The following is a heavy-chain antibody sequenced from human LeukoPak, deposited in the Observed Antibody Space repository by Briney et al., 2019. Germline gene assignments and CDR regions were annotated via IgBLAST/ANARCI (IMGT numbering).Heavy chain of an antibody. V-gene: IGHV1-69*05. CDR2: IIPIFGTA. D-gene: IGHD3-22*01. J-gene: IGHJ4*02. Sequence: SVKVSCKASGGTFSSYAISWVRKAPGQGLEWMGRIIPIFGTANYAQKFQGRVTITTDESTSTAYMELSSLRSEDTAVYYCARDYYDSSGYYYAHDYWGQGTLVTVSS. CDR3: ARDYYDSSGYYYAHDY. CDR1: GGTFSSYA.